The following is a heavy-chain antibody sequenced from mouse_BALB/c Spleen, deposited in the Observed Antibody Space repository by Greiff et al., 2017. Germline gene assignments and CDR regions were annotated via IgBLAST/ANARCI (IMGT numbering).Heavy chain of an antibody. J-gene: IGHJ4*01. CDR3: ARGNYHYYGSSSYAMDY. Sequence: EVMLVESGGGLVKPGGSLELSCAASGFTFSSYAMSWVRQSPEKRLEWVAEISSGGSYTYYPDTVTGRFTISRDNAKNTLYLEMSSLRSEDTAMYYCARGNYHYYGSSSYAMDYWGQGTSVTVSS. CDR1: GFTFSSYA. V-gene: IGHV5-9-4*01. D-gene: IGHD1-1*01. CDR2: ISSGGSYT.